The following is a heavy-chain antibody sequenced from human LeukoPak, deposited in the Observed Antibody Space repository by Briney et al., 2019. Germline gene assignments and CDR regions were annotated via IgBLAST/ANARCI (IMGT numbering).Heavy chain of an antibody. CDR1: SGSISNHY. D-gene: IGHD5-18*01. V-gene: IGHV4-59*11. CDR3: ARGYSYGPYYYYYYMDV. Sequence: PSETLSLTCTVSSGSISNHYWSWIRQPPGKGLEWIGYIYYSGSTNYNPSLKSRVTISVDTSKNQFSLKLSSVTAADTAVYYCARGYSYGPYYYYYYMDVWGKGTTVTVSS. J-gene: IGHJ6*03. CDR2: IYYSGST.